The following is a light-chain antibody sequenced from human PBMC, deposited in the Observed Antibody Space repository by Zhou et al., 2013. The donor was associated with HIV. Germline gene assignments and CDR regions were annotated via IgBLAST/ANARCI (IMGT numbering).Light chain of an antibody. Sequence: DIQMTQSPPSLSASVGDRVTITCRASQTISSYLNWYQMKSGKAPSLLISGVSTLQSGVPLRFSGSGSGTDFTLTISDLQPEDIATYYCQQSYTTPYTFGQGTKL. CDR3: QQSYTTPYT. CDR1: QTISSY. CDR2: GVS. J-gene: IGKJ2*01. V-gene: IGKV1-39*01.